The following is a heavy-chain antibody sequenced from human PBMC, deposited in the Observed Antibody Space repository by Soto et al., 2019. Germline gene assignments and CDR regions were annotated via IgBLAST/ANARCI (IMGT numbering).Heavy chain of an antibody. J-gene: IGHJ6*02. V-gene: IGHV3-23*01. Sequence: GGSLRLSCAASGFTFISYAMSWVRQAPGKGLEWVSAISGSGGSTYYADSVKGRFTISRDNSKNTLYLQMNSLRAEDTAVYYCAKERVVVPAAPDGMDVWGQGTTVTVSS. CDR3: AKERVVVPAAPDGMDV. CDR1: GFTFISYA. CDR2: ISGSGGST. D-gene: IGHD2-2*01.